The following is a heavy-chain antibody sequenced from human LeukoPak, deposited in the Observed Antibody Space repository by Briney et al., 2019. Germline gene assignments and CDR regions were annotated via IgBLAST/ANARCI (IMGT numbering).Heavy chain of an antibody. Sequence: GGSLRLSCAASGFTFSSYAMHWVRQAPGKGLEWVSYITSSGSTIYYADSVKGRFTISRDNAKNSLYLQMNSLTAEDTAVYYCVREGPPQSSLYYFDYWGQGTLVTVSS. CDR1: GFTFSSYA. CDR2: ITSSGSTI. V-gene: IGHV3-48*03. CDR3: VREGPPQSSLYYFDY. D-gene: IGHD4-11*01. J-gene: IGHJ4*02.